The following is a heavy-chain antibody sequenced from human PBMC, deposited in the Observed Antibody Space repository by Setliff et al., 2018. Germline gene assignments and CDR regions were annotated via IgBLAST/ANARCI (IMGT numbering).Heavy chain of an antibody. V-gene: IGHV5-51*01. CDR3: AWQIGSYLGHFYYYMDV. Sequence: GESLKISCRGSGYTFTNYWIAWVRQMPGKGLEWMGIINPGYSDTRYSPSFQGQVTISADKPTSTAYLPWGSLKASDTAIYYCAWQIGSYLGHFYYYMDVWGKGTTVTVSS. J-gene: IGHJ6*03. CDR2: INPGYSDT. CDR1: GYTFTNYW. D-gene: IGHD3-10*01.